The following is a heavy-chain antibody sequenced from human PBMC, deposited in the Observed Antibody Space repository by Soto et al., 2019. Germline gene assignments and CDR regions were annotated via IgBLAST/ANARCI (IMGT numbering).Heavy chain of an antibody. V-gene: IGHV1-69*13. Sequence: SVKVSCKASGGTFSSYAISWVRQAPGQGLEWMGGIIPIFGTANYAQKFQGRVTITADESTSTAYMELSSLRSEDTAVYYCARNSPTVSDSRAYYELSFWGQGTLVTV. CDR1: GGTFSSYA. D-gene: IGHD3-22*01. J-gene: IGHJ4*02. CDR3: ARNSPTVSDSRAYYELSF. CDR2: IIPIFGTA.